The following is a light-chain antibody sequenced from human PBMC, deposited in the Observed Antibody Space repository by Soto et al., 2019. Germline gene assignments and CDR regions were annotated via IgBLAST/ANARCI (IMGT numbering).Light chain of an antibody. Sequence: QSALTQPASVSGSPGQSITISCTGTSSDVGGYNYVSWYQQHPGKAPKLMIYEVSKRPSGVPFRFSASKSANTASLTVSGLQAEDEADYYCCSYAGSNSWVFGGGTQLTVL. CDR1: SSDVGGYNY. J-gene: IGLJ3*02. V-gene: IGLV2-8*01. CDR3: CSYAGSNSWV. CDR2: EVS.